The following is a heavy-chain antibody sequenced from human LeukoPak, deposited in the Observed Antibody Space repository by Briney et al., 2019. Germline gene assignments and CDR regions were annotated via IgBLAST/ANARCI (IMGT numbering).Heavy chain of an antibody. CDR3: ASMTIAAAGTWDY. CDR2: IYYSGST. CDR1: GGSISSYY. D-gene: IGHD6-13*01. J-gene: IGHJ4*02. V-gene: IGHV4-59*01. Sequence: SETLSLTCTVSGGSISSYYWSWIRQPPGKGLVWIGYIYYSGSTNYNPSLKSRVTISVDTSKNQFSLKLSSVTAADTAVYYCASMTIAAAGTWDYWGQGTLVTVSS.